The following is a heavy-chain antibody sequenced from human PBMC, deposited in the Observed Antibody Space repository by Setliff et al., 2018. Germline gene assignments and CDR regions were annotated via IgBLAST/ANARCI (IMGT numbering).Heavy chain of an antibody. J-gene: IGHJ6*02. V-gene: IGHV1-2*06. Sequence: ASVKVSCKASGYTFTSYDINWVRQATGQGLEWMGRINPNSGGTNYAQKFQGRVTMTRDTSMSTVYMELSSRRFGDTAVYYWAREGAGGRGFTFGAIYYYYGMDVWGQGTTVTVSS. CDR2: INPNSGGT. CDR3: AREGAGGRGFTFGAIYYYYGMDV. D-gene: IGHD3-16*01. CDR1: GYTFTSYD.